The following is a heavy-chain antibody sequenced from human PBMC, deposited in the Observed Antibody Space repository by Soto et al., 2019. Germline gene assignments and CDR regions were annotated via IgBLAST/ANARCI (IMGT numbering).Heavy chain of an antibody. CDR1: GGTFSSYT. CDR3: ASGGGAAGTNYYGMDV. CDR2: ITPILGIA. V-gene: IGHV1-69*02. D-gene: IGHD6-13*01. Sequence: QVQLVQSGAEVKKPGSSVKVSCKASGGTFSSYTISWVRQAPGQGLEWMGRITPILGIANYAQKFQGRVTITADKSTSTAYMELSSLRSEDTAVYYCASGGGAAGTNYYGMDVWGQGTTVTVSS. J-gene: IGHJ6*02.